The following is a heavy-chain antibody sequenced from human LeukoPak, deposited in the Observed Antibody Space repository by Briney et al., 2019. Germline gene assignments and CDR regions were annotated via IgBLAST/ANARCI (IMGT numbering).Heavy chain of an antibody. CDR2: ISHSADT. J-gene: IGHJ4*02. Sequence: ETLSLTCTVSGYSIISDYYRGWIRQPPGKGLEWIGSISHSADTYYNPSLRSRVTISEDTSKNQFSLNLSSVTAADTAVYYCARLGRYCSGSTCYPTNFGNWGQGTLVTVSS. CDR1: GYSIISDYY. V-gene: IGHV4-38-2*02. CDR3: ARLGRYCSGSTCYPTNFGN. D-gene: IGHD2-15*01.